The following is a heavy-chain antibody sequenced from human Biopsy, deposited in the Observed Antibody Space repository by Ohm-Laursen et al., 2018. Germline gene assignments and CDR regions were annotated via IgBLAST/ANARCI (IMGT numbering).Heavy chain of an antibody. J-gene: IGHJ6*02. Sequence: SLRLSCAASGFTFNDFAMTWVRQAPGKGLEWVSAIGGSGGTTYYAGSVKGRFTISGDNSKNTLFLQMNNLRAEDTAVYYCARDTRWSPYSMDVWGQGTTVTVSS. CDR2: IGGSGGTT. V-gene: IGHV3-23*01. D-gene: IGHD4-23*01. CDR3: ARDTRWSPYSMDV. CDR1: GFTFNDFA.